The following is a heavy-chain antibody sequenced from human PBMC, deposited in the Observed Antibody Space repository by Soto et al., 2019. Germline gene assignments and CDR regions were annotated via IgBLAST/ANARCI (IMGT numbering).Heavy chain of an antibody. CDR2: IYYSGST. Sequence: QLQLQESGPGLVKPSETLSLTCTVSGGSISSSSYYWGWIRQPPGKGLEWIGSIYYSGSTYYNPSLKSRVTISVDTSKNQFSLKLSSVTAADTAVYYCARHGHAYYDILTGYHPWYYFDYWGQGTLVTVSS. V-gene: IGHV4-39*01. J-gene: IGHJ4*02. CDR1: GGSISSSSYY. CDR3: ARHGHAYYDILTGYHPWYYFDY. D-gene: IGHD3-9*01.